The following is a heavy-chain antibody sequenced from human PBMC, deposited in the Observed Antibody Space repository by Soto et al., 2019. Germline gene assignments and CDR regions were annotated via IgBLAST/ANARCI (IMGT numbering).Heavy chain of an antibody. V-gene: IGHV3-23*01. D-gene: IGHD3-3*01. J-gene: IGHJ1*01. Sequence: EVQLLESGGGLVQPGGSLRLSCAASGLTFSSYAMSWVRQAPGKGLEWVSAISGSGGSTYYADSVKGRFTISRDNSKNTLYLQMNSLRAEDTAVYYCAKDGTYYDFWSGYYPEYFQHWGQGTLVTVSS. CDR3: AKDGTYYDFWSGYYPEYFQH. CDR1: GLTFSSYA. CDR2: ISGSGGST.